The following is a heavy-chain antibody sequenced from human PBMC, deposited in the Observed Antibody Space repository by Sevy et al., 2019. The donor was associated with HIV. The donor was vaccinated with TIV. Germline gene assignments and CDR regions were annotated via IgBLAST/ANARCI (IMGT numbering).Heavy chain of an antibody. Sequence: GGSLRLSCAASGFTFSSYSMNWVRQAPGKGLEWVSYISSSSSTIYYADSVKGRFTISRDNAKNSLYLEMNSLRDEDTAGYYCARVGDFWSGYYSDWFDPWGQGTLVTVSS. V-gene: IGHV3-48*02. CDR1: GFTFSSYS. CDR2: ISSSSSTI. J-gene: IGHJ5*02. CDR3: ARVGDFWSGYYSDWFDP. D-gene: IGHD3-3*01.